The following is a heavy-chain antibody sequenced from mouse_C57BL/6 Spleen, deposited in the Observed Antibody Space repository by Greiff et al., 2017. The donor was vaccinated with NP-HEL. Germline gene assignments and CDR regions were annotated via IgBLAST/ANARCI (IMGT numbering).Heavy chain of an antibody. V-gene: IGHV3-6*01. CDR3: ARVGYYEFAY. CDR2: ISYDGSN. D-gene: IGHD2-4*01. CDR1: GYSITSGYY. J-gene: IGHJ3*01. Sequence: VQLQQSGPGLVKPSQSLSLTCSVTGYSITSGYYWNWIRQFPGNKLEWMGYISYDGSNNYNPSLKNRISITRDTSKNQFFLKLNSVTTEDTATYYCARVGYYEFAYWGQGTLVTVSA.